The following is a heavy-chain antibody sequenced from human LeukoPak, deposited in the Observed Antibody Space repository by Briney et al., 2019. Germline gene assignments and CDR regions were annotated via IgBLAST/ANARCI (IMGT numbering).Heavy chain of an antibody. CDR2: INSDGSST. V-gene: IGHV3-74*01. CDR3: ARPYYYYYMDV. CDR1: GFTFSSYW. J-gene: IGHJ6*03. Sequence: SGGSLRLSCAASGFTFSSYWMHWVRQAPGKGLVWVSRINSDGSSTSYADSVKGRFTISRDNAKNTLYLQMNSLRAGDTAVYYCARPYYYYYMDVWGKGTTVTVSS.